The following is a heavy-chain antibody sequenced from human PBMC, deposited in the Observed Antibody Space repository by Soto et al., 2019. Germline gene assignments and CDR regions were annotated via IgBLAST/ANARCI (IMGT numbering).Heavy chain of an antibody. Sequence: ASVKVSCKASGYTFTGYYMHWVRQAPGQGLEWMGWINPNSGGTNYAQKFQGWVTMTRDTSISTAYMELSRLRSDDTAVYYCASAEGADYYGMDVWGQGTTVTVSS. V-gene: IGHV1-2*04. CDR2: INPNSGGT. J-gene: IGHJ6*02. CDR1: GYTFTGYY. CDR3: ASAEGADYYGMDV.